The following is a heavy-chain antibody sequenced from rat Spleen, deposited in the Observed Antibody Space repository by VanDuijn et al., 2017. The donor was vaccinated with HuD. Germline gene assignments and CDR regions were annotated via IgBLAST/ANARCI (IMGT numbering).Heavy chain of an antibody. D-gene: IGHD1-6*01. CDR2: ISPSGGST. CDR3: VRQRVMYPTDYYLAY. V-gene: IGHV5-19*01. Sequence: EVQLVESGGGLVQPGRSLKLSCAASGFTFSNYGMHWIRQAPTKGLEWVASISPSGGSTYYRDSVKGRFTISRDNAKSTLYLQMDSLRSEDTATYYGVRQRVMYPTDYYLAYWGQGVMVTVAS. J-gene: IGHJ2*01. CDR1: GFTFSNYG.